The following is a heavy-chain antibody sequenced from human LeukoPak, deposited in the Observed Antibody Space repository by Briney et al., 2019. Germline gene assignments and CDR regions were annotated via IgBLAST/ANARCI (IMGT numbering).Heavy chain of an antibody. CDR1: KFAFSSYA. CDR3: ARVYSSGCPDY. J-gene: IGHJ4*02. Sequence: GGSLRLSCAASKFAFSSYAMSWVRQAPGKGPEWVSSITSSGTYIYYADSVKGRFTISRDNAKNSLYLQMNSLRADDTAVYYCARVYSSGCPDYWGQGTLVTVSS. D-gene: IGHD6-19*01. CDR2: ITSSGTYI. V-gene: IGHV3-21*01.